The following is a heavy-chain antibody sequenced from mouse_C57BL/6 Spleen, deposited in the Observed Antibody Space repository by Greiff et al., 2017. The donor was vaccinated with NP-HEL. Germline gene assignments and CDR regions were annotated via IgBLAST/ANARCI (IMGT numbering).Heavy chain of an antibody. V-gene: IGHV1-64*01. J-gene: IGHJ2*01. CDR2: IHPNSGST. CDR1: GYTFTSYW. Sequence: VQLQQPGAELVKPGASVKLSCKASGYTFTSYWMHWVKQRPGQGLEWIGMIHPNSGSTNYNEKFKSKATLTVDKSSSTAYMQLSSLTSEDSAVYYCARKGYYGSSAFDYWGQGTTLTVSS. D-gene: IGHD1-1*01. CDR3: ARKGYYGSSAFDY.